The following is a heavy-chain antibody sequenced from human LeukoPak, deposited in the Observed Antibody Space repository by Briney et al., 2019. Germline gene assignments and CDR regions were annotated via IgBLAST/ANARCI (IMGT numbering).Heavy chain of an antibody. CDR1: GFTFSTYN. CDR2: ITSSSSYT. D-gene: IGHD3-22*01. Sequence: GGSLRLSCAASGFTFSTYNMNWVRQAPGKGLERVSSITSSSSYTFYADSVKGRFTTSRDNAKSSLYLQMNSLRAEDTAIYYCARDNYDSSTPYYFDYWGQGTLVTVSS. CDR3: ARDNYDSSTPYYFDY. J-gene: IGHJ4*02. V-gene: IGHV3-21*01.